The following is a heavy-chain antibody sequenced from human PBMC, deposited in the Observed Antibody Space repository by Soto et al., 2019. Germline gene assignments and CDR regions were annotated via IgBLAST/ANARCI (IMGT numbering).Heavy chain of an antibody. D-gene: IGHD3-10*01. V-gene: IGHV4-59*01. J-gene: IGHJ6*02. CDR2: IYYSGST. Sequence: PSETLSLTCTVSGDSISSYYWSWIRQPPGKGLEWIGYIYYSGSTNYNPSLKSRVTISVDTSKNQFSLKLSSVTAADTAVYYCARDSLLWFGEPPGGMDVWGQGTTVTLSS. CDR3: ARDSLLWFGEPPGGMDV. CDR1: GDSISSYY.